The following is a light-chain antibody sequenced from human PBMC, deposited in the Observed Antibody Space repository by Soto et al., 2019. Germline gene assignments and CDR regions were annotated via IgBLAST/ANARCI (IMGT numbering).Light chain of an antibody. CDR2: SNN. Sequence: QSVLTQPPSASGTPGRRVSISCSGSRSNIGSNTVNWYQQLPGTAPKLLIYSNNQRPSGVPDRISGSKSGTSASLAISGLQSEDEADYYCAAWDDSLNAYVFGTGTKVTVL. J-gene: IGLJ1*01. CDR1: RSNIGSNT. V-gene: IGLV1-44*01. CDR3: AAWDDSLNAYV.